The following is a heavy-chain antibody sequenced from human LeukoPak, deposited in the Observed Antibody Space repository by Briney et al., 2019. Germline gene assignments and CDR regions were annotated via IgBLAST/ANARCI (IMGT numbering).Heavy chain of an antibody. CDR3: ARDSPRSFDY. Sequence: GGSLRLSCAASGLTFSSYGMHWVRQAPGKGLEWVAVIWYDGSNKYYADSVKGRFTISRDSAKNSLYLQMNSLRAEDTAVYYCARDSPRSFDYWGQGTLVTVSS. CDR2: IWYDGSNK. V-gene: IGHV3-33*01. CDR1: GLTFSSYG. J-gene: IGHJ4*02.